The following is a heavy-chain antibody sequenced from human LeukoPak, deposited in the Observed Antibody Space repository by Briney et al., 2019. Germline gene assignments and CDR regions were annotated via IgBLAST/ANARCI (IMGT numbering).Heavy chain of an antibody. CDR3: ARGHDTYYYYYYMDV. D-gene: IGHD3-9*01. CDR2: INHSGST. J-gene: IGHJ6*03. Sequence: SETLSLTCAVYGGSFSGYYWSWIRQPPGKGLEWIGEINHSGSTNYNPSLKSRVTISVDTSKNQFSLKLSSVTAADTAVYYCARGHDTYYYYYYMDVWGKGTTVTVSS. CDR1: GGSFSGYY. V-gene: IGHV4-34*01.